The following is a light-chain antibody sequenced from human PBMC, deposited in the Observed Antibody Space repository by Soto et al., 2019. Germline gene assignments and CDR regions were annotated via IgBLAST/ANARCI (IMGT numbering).Light chain of an antibody. CDR2: GAS. CDR1: QSVSSSY. CDR3: QQYGSSPRMYT. J-gene: IGKJ2*01. Sequence: EIVLTQSPGTLSLSPGERATLSCRASQSVSSSYFAWYQQKPGQAPRRLIYGASSRATGIPDRFSGSGSGTDFALTISRLEPEDFAVYYCQQYGSSPRMYTFGQGTKLEIK. V-gene: IGKV3-20*01.